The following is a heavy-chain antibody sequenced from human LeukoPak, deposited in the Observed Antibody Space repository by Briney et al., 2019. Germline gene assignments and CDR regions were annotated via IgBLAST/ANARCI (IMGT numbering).Heavy chain of an antibody. Sequence: NPSETLSLTCTVSGGSISSSSYYWGWIRPPPGKGLEWIGSINYSGNTYYNPSLKSRVTISADTSKNQFSLKLSSVTATDTAVYYCARHNQGEWFDPWGQGTRVTVSS. CDR1: GGSISSSSYY. CDR3: ARHNQGEWFDP. V-gene: IGHV4-39*01. CDR2: INYSGNT. D-gene: IGHD3-16*01. J-gene: IGHJ5*02.